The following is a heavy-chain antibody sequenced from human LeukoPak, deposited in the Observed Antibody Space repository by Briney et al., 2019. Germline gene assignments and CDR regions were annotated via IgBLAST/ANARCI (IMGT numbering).Heavy chain of an antibody. J-gene: IGHJ4*02. CDR1: GFTFSSYW. D-gene: IGHD6-25*01. Sequence: GGSLRLSCAASGFTFSSYWMSWVRQAPGKGLEWVANIKQDGSEKYYVDSVKGRFTISRDNAKNSLYLQMNSLRAEDTAVYYCAKGNLRGPPPIIDYWGQGTLVTVSS. V-gene: IGHV3-7*05. CDR3: AKGNLRGPPPIIDY. CDR2: IKQDGSEK.